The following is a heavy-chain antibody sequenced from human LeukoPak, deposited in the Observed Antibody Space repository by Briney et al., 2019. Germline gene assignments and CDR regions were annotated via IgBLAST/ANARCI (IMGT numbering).Heavy chain of an antibody. CDR1: GFTFDDYA. D-gene: IGHD4-23*01. CDR3: AKDRYGGKGYYFDY. Sequence: PGGSLRLSCAASGFTFDDYAMHWVRQAPGKGLEWVSLISWDGGSTYYADSVKGRFTISRDNSKNSLYLQMNSLRAEDTALYYCAKDRYGGKGYYFDYWGQGTLVTVSS. CDR2: ISWDGGST. V-gene: IGHV3-43D*03. J-gene: IGHJ4*02.